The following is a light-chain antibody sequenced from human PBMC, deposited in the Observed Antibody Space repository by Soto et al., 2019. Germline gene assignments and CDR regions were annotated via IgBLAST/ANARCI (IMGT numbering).Light chain of an antibody. Sequence: EIVLTQSPGTLSLSPGERATLSCRASQSVTSGYLAWYQQQPNQAPRLLIYGASYRATDIPDRFSGGWSGTAVTLTLSRLEPEDFAVYYCNHYSSSPPAITFGQGTRLEIK. CDR3: NHYSSSPPAIT. J-gene: IGKJ5*01. CDR2: GAS. V-gene: IGKV3-20*01. CDR1: QSVTSGY.